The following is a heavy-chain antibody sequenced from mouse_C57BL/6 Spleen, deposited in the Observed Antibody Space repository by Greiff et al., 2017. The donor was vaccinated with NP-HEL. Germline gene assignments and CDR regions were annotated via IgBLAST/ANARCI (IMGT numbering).Heavy chain of an antibody. D-gene: IGHD1-1*01. J-gene: IGHJ4*01. CDR2: IDPEDGET. CDR3: ARRITTVVANYAMDY. V-gene: IGHV14-2*01. CDR1: GFNIKDYY. Sequence: VQLQQSGAELVKPGASVKLSCTASGFNIKDYYMHWVKQRTEQGLEWIGRIDPEDGETKYAPKFQGKATITADTSSNTAYLQLSSLTSEDTTVYYCARRITTVVANYAMDYWGQGTSVTVSS.